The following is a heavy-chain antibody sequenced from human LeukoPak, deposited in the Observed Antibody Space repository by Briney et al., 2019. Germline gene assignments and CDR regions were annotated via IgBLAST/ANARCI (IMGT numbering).Heavy chain of an antibody. V-gene: IGHV3-48*03. D-gene: IGHD3-10*02. Sequence: GGSLRLSCAASGFTFSSYDMNWVRQAPGKGLEWVSYISSSGSTIYYADSVKGRFTISRDNAKNSLYLQMNSLRAEDTAVYYCAELGITMVGGVWGKGTTVTISS. CDR2: ISSSGSTI. CDR1: GFTFSSYD. J-gene: IGHJ6*04. CDR3: AELGITMVGGV.